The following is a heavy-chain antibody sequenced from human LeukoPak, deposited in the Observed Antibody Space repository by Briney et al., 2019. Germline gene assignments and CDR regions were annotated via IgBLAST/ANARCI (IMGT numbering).Heavy chain of an antibody. D-gene: IGHD1-1*01. V-gene: IGHV4-59*08. Sequence: LETLSLTCTVSGGSISSYYWSWIRQPPGKGLEWIGYIYYNGRTTYNPSLSSRVTISVDMSKNQFSLKLSSVSAADTAIYYCARHGGTVAVNDAFDVWGQGTVVTVSS. J-gene: IGHJ3*01. CDR1: GGSISSYY. CDR3: ARHGGTVAVNDAFDV. CDR2: IYYNGRT.